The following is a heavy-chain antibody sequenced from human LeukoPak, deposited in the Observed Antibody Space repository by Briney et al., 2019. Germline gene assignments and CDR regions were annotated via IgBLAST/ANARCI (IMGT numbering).Heavy chain of an antibody. CDR1: GGSISSRSYY. CDR2: IYYSGST. Sequence: SETLSLTCTVSGGSISSRSYYWGWIRQPPGKGLEWIGSIYYSGSTYHNPSLKSRVTISVDTSKNQFSLKLSSVTAADTAVYYCARVRAYYCSGGSCYRIENKGVFGPWGQGTLVTVSS. J-gene: IGHJ5*02. D-gene: IGHD2-15*01. CDR3: ARVRAYYCSGGSCYRIENKGVFGP. V-gene: IGHV4-39*07.